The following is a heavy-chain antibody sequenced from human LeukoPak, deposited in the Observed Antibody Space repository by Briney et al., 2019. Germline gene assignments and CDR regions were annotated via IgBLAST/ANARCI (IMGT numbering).Heavy chain of an antibody. J-gene: IGHJ4*02. CDR2: IYWDDDV. CDR3: VHSNILTLGGIDS. D-gene: IGHD3-9*01. CDR1: GFSLTTSGVG. V-gene: IGHV2-5*02. Sequence: SGPTLVKPTQPLTLTCTFSGFSLTTSGVGVGWIRQPPGKALEWLGLIYWDDDVRYNPSLKRRLTITKDTSKNQVVLTVTNMDPVDTATYYCVHSNILTLGGIDSWGQGTLVTVSS.